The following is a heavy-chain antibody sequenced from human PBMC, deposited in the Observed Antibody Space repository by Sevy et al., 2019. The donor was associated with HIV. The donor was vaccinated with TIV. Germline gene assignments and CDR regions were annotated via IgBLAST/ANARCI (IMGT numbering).Heavy chain of an antibody. CDR2: IKSITDGGAA. J-gene: IGHJ4*02. D-gene: IGHD3-3*02. CDR1: GFDFPNAW. V-gene: IGHV3-15*07. Sequence: GGSLRLSCTASGFDFPNAWMNWVRQVPGKGLEWVGHIKSITDGGAADYAAPVKGRLTISRHDSKNTLYLQMNSLKVEDTAVYFCSTDDLISYWGRGTLVTVSS. CDR3: STDDLISY.